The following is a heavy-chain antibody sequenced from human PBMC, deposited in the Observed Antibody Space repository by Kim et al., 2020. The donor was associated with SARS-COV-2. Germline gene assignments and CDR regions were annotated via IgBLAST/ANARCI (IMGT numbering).Heavy chain of an antibody. J-gene: IGHJ5*02. D-gene: IGHD3-22*01. V-gene: IGHV3-23*01. Sequence: GGSLRLSCAASGFTFSSYAMSWVRQAPGKGLEWVSAISGSGGSTYYADSVKGRFTISRDNSKNTLYLQMNSLRAEDTAVYYCAKERLTYYYDSSGYYYESWGQGTLVTVSS. CDR2: ISGSGGST. CDR3: AKERLTYYYDSSGYYYES. CDR1: GFTFSSYA.